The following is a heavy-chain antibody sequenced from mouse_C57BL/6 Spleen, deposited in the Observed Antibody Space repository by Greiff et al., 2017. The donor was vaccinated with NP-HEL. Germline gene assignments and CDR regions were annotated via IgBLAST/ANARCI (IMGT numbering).Heavy chain of an antibody. Sequence: EVKLQESGPELVKPGASVKISCKASGYSFTGYYMNWVKQSPEKSLEWIGEINPSTGGTTYNQKFKAKATLTVDKSSSTAYMQLKSLTSEDSAVDYCAREEGYGSSSFAYWGQGTLVTVSA. V-gene: IGHV1-42*01. CDR2: INPSTGGT. CDR1: GYSFTGYY. J-gene: IGHJ3*01. D-gene: IGHD1-1*01. CDR3: AREEGYGSSSFAY.